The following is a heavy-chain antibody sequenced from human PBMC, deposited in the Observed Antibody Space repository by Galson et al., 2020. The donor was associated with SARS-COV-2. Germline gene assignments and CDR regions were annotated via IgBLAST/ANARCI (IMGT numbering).Heavy chain of an antibody. J-gene: IGHJ2*01. CDR2: VSPSGTT. CDR1: GYSVSTTNY. Sequence: SETLSLTCTVSGYSVSTTNYWGWVRQPPGGGLKWSGSVSPSGTTYYNPSLKRRVTTSVDTSKNQFSLRLDSVTAADTALYYCARQGVNMIVLVTVPGWYFDLWGRGTLVTVSS. D-gene: IGHD3-22*01. V-gene: IGHV4-38-2*02. CDR3: ARQGVNMIVLVTVPGWYFDL.